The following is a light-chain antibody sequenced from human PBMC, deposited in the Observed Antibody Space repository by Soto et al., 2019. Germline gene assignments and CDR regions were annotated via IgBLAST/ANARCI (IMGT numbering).Light chain of an antibody. CDR1: QGIRTY. CDR2: DAY. CDR3: QQYNSYPWT. J-gene: IGKJ1*01. Sequence: DIQMTQFPSSLSASVGDRVTITCRASQGIRTYLAWYQQKPGKAPKLLIYDAYSLESGVQSRFSGSGSGTEFTLTIRSLQPDDFATYYCQQYNSYPWTFGQGTKVDI. V-gene: IGKV1-16*01.